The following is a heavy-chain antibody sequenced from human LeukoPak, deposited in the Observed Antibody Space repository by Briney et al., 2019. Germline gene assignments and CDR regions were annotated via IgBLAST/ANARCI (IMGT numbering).Heavy chain of an antibody. CDR3: VRFALSSSLDH. Sequence: GESLKISCKISGYSLTNYWIGWVRQVPGKGLELMWLIYPGYSDAKYSPSFQGQVTLSVDTSISTAYLQLGGLRAADTAIYYCVRFALSSSLDHWGQGTLVSVSS. CDR1: GYSLTNYW. CDR2: IYPGYSDA. V-gene: IGHV5-51*01. J-gene: IGHJ5*02. D-gene: IGHD6-13*01.